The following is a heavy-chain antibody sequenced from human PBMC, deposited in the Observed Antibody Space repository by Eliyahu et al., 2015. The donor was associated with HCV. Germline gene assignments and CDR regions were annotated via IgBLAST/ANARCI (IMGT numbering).Heavy chain of an antibody. Sequence: QVQLVQSGPEVKKPGASVKVSCKASGYRFNTFGISWVRQAPGQGLEWMGWINIHTGGTNYAQMFQGRISMTRDTSTSTAYVELRNLRSDDTAIYYCAGNINYAQPAWWASDIWGQGTMVTVSS. J-gene: IGHJ3*02. D-gene: IGHD2-8*02. CDR3: AGNINYAQPAWWASDI. CDR1: GYRFNTFG. V-gene: IGHV1-18*01. CDR2: INIHTGGT.